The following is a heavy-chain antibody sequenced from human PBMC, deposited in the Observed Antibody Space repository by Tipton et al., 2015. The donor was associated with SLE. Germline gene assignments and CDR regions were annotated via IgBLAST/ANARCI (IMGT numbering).Heavy chain of an antibody. CDR3: ARGLGDN. Sequence: SLRLSCAASGFTFSSYGMHWVRQAPGKGLEWVAVISYDGSNKYYADSVKGRFTISRDNAKSTLYLQMNSLRVEDSALYYCARGLGDNWSQGSLVTVSS. D-gene: IGHD3-10*01. J-gene: IGHJ4*02. V-gene: IGHV3-30*03. CDR1: GFTFSSYG. CDR2: ISYDGSNK.